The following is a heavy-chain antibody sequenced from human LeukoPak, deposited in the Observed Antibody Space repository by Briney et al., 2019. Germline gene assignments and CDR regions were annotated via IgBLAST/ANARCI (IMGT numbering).Heavy chain of an antibody. J-gene: IGHJ4*02. CDR3: ASRHCSGGGCYFAGADPFDY. Sequence: GGSLRLSCAASGFTVSSTYMSWVRQAPGKGLEWVSVIYSGGNIYYIDSVKGRFTISRGTSKNTLYLQVNSLRAEDTAVYFCASRHCSGGGCYFAGADPFDYWGQGTLVTVSS. V-gene: IGHV3-53*01. D-gene: IGHD2-15*01. CDR2: IYSGGNI. CDR1: GFTVSSTY.